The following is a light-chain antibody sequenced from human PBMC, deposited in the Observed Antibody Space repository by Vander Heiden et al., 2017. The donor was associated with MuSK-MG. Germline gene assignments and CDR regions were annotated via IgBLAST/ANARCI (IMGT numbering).Light chain of an antibody. V-gene: IGLV1-40*01. Sequence: QSVLPQPPSVSGAPGQRVPISCTGSSSNIGAGYDVHWYQQLPGTAPNLLIYGNSNRPPGVADRFSGSKSGTSASRAITGLQAEDEADDYCQSYDSTLSGSNYVFGTGTKVTVL. CDR1: SSNIGAGYD. CDR2: GNS. J-gene: IGLJ1*01. CDR3: QSYDSTLSGSNYV.